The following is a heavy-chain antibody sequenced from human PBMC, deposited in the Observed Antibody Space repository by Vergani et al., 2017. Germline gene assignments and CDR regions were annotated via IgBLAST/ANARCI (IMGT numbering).Heavy chain of an antibody. J-gene: IGHJ3*02. Sequence: EVQLLESGGGLVQPGGSLRLSCAASGFTFSSYAMSWVRQAPGKGLEWVSAISGSGGSTYYADSVKGRFTISRDNSKNTLYLQMKSLRAEDTAVYYCAKDFYYDSSGYYYVAGAFDIWGQGTMVTVSS. CDR1: GFTFSSYA. CDR2: ISGSGGST. CDR3: AKDFYYDSSGYYYVAGAFDI. V-gene: IGHV3-23*01. D-gene: IGHD3-22*01.